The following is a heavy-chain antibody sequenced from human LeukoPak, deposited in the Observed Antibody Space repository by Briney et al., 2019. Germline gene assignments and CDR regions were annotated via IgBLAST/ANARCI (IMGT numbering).Heavy chain of an antibody. Sequence: GGSLRLSCAASGFTFSDYYMSWIRQAPGKGLEWVSYVSSSGSTIYYADSVKGRFTISRDNAKNSLYLQMNSLRAEDTAVYYCARLVITMVRGVIDYGMDVWGQGTTVTVSS. CDR3: ARLVITMVRGVIDYGMDV. CDR1: GFTFSDYY. D-gene: IGHD3-10*01. CDR2: VSSSGSTI. J-gene: IGHJ6*02. V-gene: IGHV3-11*01.